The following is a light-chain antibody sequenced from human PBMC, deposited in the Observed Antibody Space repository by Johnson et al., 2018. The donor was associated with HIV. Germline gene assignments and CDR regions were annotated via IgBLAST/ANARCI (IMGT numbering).Light chain of an antibody. CDR2: ENN. Sequence: QSVLTQPSSVSAAPGQKVTISCSGSSSNIGRNYVSWYQQLPGTAPKLLIYENNKRPSGIPDRFSGSKSGTSATLGITGLQTGAEADYYCGTWDSSLSAYVFGTGTKVTVL. J-gene: IGLJ1*01. CDR1: SSNIGRNY. CDR3: GTWDSSLSAYV. V-gene: IGLV1-51*02.